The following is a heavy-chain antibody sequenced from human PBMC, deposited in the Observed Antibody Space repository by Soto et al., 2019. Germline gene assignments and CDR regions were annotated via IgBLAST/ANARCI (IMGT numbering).Heavy chain of an antibody. V-gene: IGHV4-34*01. D-gene: IGHD3-3*01. J-gene: IGHJ3*02. CDR1: GGSFSGYY. CDR3: ARDQRVLRFLEWLPNNAFDI. Sequence: PSETLSLTCAVYGGSFSGYYWSWIRQPPGKGLEWIGEVNHSGSTNYNPSLKSRVTISVDTSKNQFSLKLSSVTAADTAVYYCARDQRVLRFLEWLPNNAFDIWGQGTIVTVS. CDR2: VNHSGST.